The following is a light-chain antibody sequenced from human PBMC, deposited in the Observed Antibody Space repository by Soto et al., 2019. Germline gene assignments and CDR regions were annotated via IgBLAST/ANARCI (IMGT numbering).Light chain of an antibody. CDR3: VLYMGSGIWV. CDR1: SGSVSTSYY. J-gene: IGLJ3*02. V-gene: IGLV8-61*01. CDR2: STN. Sequence: QTVVTQEPSLSVSPGRTVTLTCGLRSGSVSTSYYPSWYQQTPGQAPRTLIYSTNTRSSGVPDRFSGSILGNKAALTITGAQADDESDYYCVLYMGSGIWVFGGGTKVTVL.